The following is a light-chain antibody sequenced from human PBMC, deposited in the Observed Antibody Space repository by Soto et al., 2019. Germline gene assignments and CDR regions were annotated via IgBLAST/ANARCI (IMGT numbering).Light chain of an antibody. J-gene: IGKJ1*01. CDR2: GAS. V-gene: IGKV3-20*01. CDR3: QQYGSPPPT. Sequence: EIVLTQSPGTLSLSPGERATLSCRASQTINNYVAWYQQKPGQAPRLLIYGASTRATGIPDRFSGSGSGTDFTLTISRLEPEDFAVYCCQQYGSPPPTFGQGTKV. CDR1: QTINNY.